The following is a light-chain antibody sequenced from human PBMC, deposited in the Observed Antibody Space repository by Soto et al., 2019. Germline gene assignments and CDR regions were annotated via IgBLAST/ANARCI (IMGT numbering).Light chain of an antibody. CDR2: GAS. J-gene: IGKJ1*01. CDR1: QSLSSSY. V-gene: IGKV3-20*01. CDR3: QQYGNSPLT. Sequence: DIVLTQSPGTLSLSPGERATLSCRASQSLSSSYLAWYQQKPGQAPRLLISGASSRATGIPDRFSGSGSGTDFTLTFIRLEPEDFAMYYCQQYGNSPLTFGQGTKVEIK.